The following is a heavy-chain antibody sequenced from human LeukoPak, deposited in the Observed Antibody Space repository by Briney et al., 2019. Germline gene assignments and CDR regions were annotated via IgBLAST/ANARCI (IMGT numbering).Heavy chain of an antibody. Sequence: ASVKVSCKASGYTFTSYGISWVRQAPGQGLEWMGWISAYNGNTNYAQKLQGRVTTTTDTSTSTAYMELRSLRSDDTAVYYCARSPYDILTGYSHYFDYWGQGTLVTVSS. D-gene: IGHD3-9*01. CDR2: ISAYNGNT. V-gene: IGHV1-18*01. J-gene: IGHJ4*02. CDR1: GYTFTSYG. CDR3: ARSPYDILTGYSHYFDY.